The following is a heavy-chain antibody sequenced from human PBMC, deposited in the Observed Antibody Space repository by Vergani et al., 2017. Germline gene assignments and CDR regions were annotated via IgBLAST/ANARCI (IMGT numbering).Heavy chain of an antibody. V-gene: IGHV3-7*01. CDR1: GFTFSSYW. D-gene: IGHD5-12*01. CDR2: IKQDGSEK. Sequence: EVQLLESGGSLKQPGGSVRLSCAASGFTFSSYWMSWVRQAPGKGLEWVANIKQDGSEKYYVDSVKGRFTISRDNAKNSLYLQMNSLRAEDTAVYYCAREAGYSGYDWEVRSGGFDFWGQGTLVTVSS. CDR3: AREAGYSGYDWEVRSGGFDF. J-gene: IGHJ4*02.